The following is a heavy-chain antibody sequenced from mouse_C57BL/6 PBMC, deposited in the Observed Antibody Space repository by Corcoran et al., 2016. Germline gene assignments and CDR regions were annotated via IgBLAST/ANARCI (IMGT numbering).Heavy chain of an antibody. V-gene: IGHV1-75*01. CDR3: ASWDVGPDYYAMDY. CDR1: GYTFTDYY. CDR2: IFPGSGSA. D-gene: IGHD4-1*01. J-gene: IGHJ4*01. Sequence: QVQLQQSGPELVKPGASVKVSCKASGYTFTDYYLNWVWQRPGQGLEWIGWIFPGSGSAYYTEKFKGKATLTVDKSSITAYMLLSSLTSEDSAVYFWASWDVGPDYYAMDYGGQGTSVTVSS.